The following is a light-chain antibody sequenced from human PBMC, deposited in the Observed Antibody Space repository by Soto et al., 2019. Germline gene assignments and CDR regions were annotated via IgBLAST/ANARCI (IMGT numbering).Light chain of an antibody. J-gene: IGKJ1*01. Sequence: EILMAQSPAPLSVFPGEEVTLSCRASQSVSNNFAWFQQKPGKVPRLLIYGASNTATGVSARLSGSGSGTEFTLTIRSLQSEDAAVYYCQQYHYWWTFGQGTQVDIK. CDR1: QSVSNN. CDR3: QQYHYWWT. CDR2: GAS. V-gene: IGKV3-15*01.